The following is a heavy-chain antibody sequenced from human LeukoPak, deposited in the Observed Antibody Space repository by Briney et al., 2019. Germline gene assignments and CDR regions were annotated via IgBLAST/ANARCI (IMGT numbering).Heavy chain of an antibody. V-gene: IGHV4-34*01. CDR3: ARGERINWFDP. CDR1: GGSFSGYY. J-gene: IGHJ5*02. D-gene: IGHD2/OR15-2a*01. Sequence: PSETLSLTCAVYGGSFSGYYWSWIRQPPGKGLEWIGEINHSGSTNYNPSLKSRVTISVDTSKNQFSLKLSSVTAADTAVYYCARGERINWFDPWGQGTLVTVSS. CDR2: INHSGST.